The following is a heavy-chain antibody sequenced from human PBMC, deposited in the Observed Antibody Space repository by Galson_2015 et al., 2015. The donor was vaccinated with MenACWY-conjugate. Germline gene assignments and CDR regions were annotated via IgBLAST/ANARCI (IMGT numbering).Heavy chain of an antibody. J-gene: IGHJ4*02. CDR1: GFTFSSYG. D-gene: IGHD3-10*01. CDR2: IAHGSSPI. CDR3: ARDWFGESFPY. Sequence: SLRLSCAASGFTFSSYGMNWVRQAPGKGLEWVSYIAHGSSPIYYAGSVKGRFTITRDNVLNILYLQMSRLGDEDTAVYFCARDWFGESFPYWGQGILVTVSS. V-gene: IGHV3-48*02.